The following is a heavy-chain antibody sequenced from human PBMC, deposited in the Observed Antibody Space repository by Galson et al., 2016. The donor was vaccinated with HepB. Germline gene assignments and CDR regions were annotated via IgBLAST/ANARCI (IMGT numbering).Heavy chain of an antibody. CDR1: GYIFTSYY. Sequence: SVKVSCKASGYIFTSYYIHWVRQAPGQGLEWMGIINPYVGSTNYAQRFQGRVTMTRDTSTSIVHMELSSLRSEDTAVYFCARTLTSVAAPDFYFDYWGQGTLVTVSS. J-gene: IGHJ4*02. CDR3: ARTLTSVAAPDFYFDY. D-gene: IGHD6-13*01. V-gene: IGHV1-46*01. CDR2: INPYVGST.